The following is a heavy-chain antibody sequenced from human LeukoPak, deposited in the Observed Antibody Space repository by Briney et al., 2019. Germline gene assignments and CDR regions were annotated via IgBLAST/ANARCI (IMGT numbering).Heavy chain of an antibody. Sequence: GGSLRLSCAASGFTFDDYAMPWVRQAPGKGLEWVSGISWNSGSIGYADSVKGRFTISRDNAKNSLYLQMNSLRAEDTALYYCAKGDYYGSGSYYPDYWGQGTLVSVSS. CDR3: AKGDYYGSGSYYPDY. D-gene: IGHD3-10*01. V-gene: IGHV3-9*01. CDR2: ISWNSGSI. J-gene: IGHJ4*02. CDR1: GFTFDDYA.